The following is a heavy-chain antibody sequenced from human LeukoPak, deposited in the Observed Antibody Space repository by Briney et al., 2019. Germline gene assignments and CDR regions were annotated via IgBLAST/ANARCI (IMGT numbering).Heavy chain of an antibody. Sequence: ASVKLSWKASGYTFTNYAMHWVRHAPGQRREWMGRINAGNGNTKYSQMFQGRVTITRDTSARPAYIELSSLRYEDTPVYSCASMDTAMAHYYYYRMHVWGQGTTVTVSS. D-gene: IGHD5-18*01. V-gene: IGHV1-3*01. CDR3: ASMDTAMAHYYYYRMHV. CDR2: INAGNGNT. CDR1: GYTFTNYA. J-gene: IGHJ6*02.